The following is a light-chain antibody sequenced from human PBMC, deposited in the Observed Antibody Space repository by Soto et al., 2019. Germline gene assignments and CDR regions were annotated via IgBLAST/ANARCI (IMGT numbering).Light chain of an antibody. CDR1: QTVSRN. CDR2: GAS. V-gene: IGKV3D-15*01. CDR3: HQYDSWT. Sequence: EIVMTQSRATLSVSRWESATLSCRASQTVSRNLAWYQKRPGQAPRLLIYGASSRATGIPDRFSGSGSGTDFTLTISRMEPEDFAVYYCHQYDSWTFGQGTKVDIK. J-gene: IGKJ1*01.